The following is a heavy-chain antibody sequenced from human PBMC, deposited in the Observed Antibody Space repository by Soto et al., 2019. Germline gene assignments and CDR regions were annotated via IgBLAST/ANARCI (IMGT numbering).Heavy chain of an antibody. V-gene: IGHV4-4*02. J-gene: IGHJ6*02. CDR1: GGSISSNW. Sequence: QVQLQESGPGLVKPSGTLSLTCGVSGGSISSNWWSWVRQPPGKGLEWIGEISHTGSTNYNPFLKSRVTISVDKSKNQFSLKLNSVSAADTAVYYCARVADGMDVWGQGTTVTVSS. D-gene: IGHD6-19*01. CDR3: ARVADGMDV. CDR2: ISHTGST.